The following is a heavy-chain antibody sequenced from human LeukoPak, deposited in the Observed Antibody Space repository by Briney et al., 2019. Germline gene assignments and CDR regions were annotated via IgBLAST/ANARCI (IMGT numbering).Heavy chain of an antibody. CDR3: ARRRVCSGGSCGAFDI. J-gene: IGHJ3*02. Sequence: SETLSLTCAVYGGSFSGYCWSWIRQPPGKGLEWIGEINHSGSTNYNPSLKSRVTISVDTSKNQFSLKLSSVTAADTAVYYCARRRVCSGGSCGAFDIWGQGTMVTVSS. CDR1: GGSFSGYC. V-gene: IGHV4-34*01. D-gene: IGHD2-15*01. CDR2: INHSGST.